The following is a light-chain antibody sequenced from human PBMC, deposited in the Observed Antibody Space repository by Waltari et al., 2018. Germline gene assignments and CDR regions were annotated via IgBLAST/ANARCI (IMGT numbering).Light chain of an antibody. V-gene: IGKV1-9*01. Sequence: DIQLTQSPSSLSASVGDRVTITCRASQGINTYLAWYQQKLGKAPKLLIYVASTLQSGVPSRFGGSGSGTEFTLTISSLQPEDFATYYCQQVKTYPYTFGQGTKLEIK. J-gene: IGKJ2*01. CDR1: QGINTY. CDR2: VAS. CDR3: QQVKTYPYT.